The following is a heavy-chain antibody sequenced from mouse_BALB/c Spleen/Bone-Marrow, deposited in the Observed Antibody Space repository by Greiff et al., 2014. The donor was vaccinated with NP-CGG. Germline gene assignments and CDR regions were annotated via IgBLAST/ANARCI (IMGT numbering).Heavy chain of an antibody. Sequence: DVKLQESGGGLVQPGGSRNLSCAASGFTFSSFGMHWVRQAPEKGLEWVAYISSGSSTIYYADTVKGRFTISRDNPKNTLFLQMTSLRSEDTAMYYCARYGYYDAMDYWGQGTSVTVSS. CDR3: ARYGYYDAMDY. CDR1: GFTFSSFG. D-gene: IGHD2-2*01. CDR2: ISSGSSTI. J-gene: IGHJ4*01. V-gene: IGHV5-17*02.